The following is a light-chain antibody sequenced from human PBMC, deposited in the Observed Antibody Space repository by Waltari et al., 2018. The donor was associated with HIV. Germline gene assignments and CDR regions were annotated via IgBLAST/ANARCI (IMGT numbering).Light chain of an antibody. Sequence: YALTQPPSVSVAPGRTARIACEGNNIGDKSVHWYQQKPGQAPILVIYYDTDRPSGIPEVFSGSNSGNTAFRIISRVEAGDEADYFWQGWDTTTDQYVFGTGAKVTV. J-gene: IGLJ1*01. V-gene: IGLV3-21*04. CDR3: QGWDTTTDQYV. CDR2: YDT. CDR1: NIGDKS.